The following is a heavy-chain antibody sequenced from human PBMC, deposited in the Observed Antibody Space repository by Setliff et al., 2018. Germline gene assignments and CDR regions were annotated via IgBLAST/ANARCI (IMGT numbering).Heavy chain of an antibody. Sequence: PGESLKISCKGSGCTFTNYWIAWVRQMPGKGLEYMGIIYPADSDTTYSPSFQGQVTISADKSINTAYLQWSSLKASDTAIYYCARVGPLTDDAFDIWGQGTMVTV. V-gene: IGHV5-51*01. J-gene: IGHJ3*02. CDR2: IYPADSDT. CDR3: ARVGPLTDDAFDI. CDR1: GCTFTNYW. D-gene: IGHD1-26*01.